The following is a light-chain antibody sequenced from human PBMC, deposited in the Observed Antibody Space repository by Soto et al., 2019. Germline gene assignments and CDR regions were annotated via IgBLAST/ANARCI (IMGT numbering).Light chain of an antibody. J-gene: IGLJ1*01. V-gene: IGLV2-14*01. CDR3: SSYTTSSTYV. Sequence: QSALTQPASVSGSPGQSITISCTGTSSDVGSYNYVSWYQQHPGKAPKVMIYDVSNRPSGVSYRFSGSKSSNTASLTISGLQADDEADYYCSSYTTSSTYVFGTATKLTV. CDR1: SSDVGSYNY. CDR2: DVS.